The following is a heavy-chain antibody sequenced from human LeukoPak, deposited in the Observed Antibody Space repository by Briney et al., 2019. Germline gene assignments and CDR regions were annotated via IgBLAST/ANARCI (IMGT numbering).Heavy chain of an antibody. J-gene: IGHJ6*03. Sequence: PSETLSLTCTVSGGSISSGGYYWSWIRQPPGKGLEWIGYIYHSGSTYYNPSLKSRVTMSVDRSKNQFSLRLSSVTAADTAVYYCARSRYYYYMDVWGKGTTVTVSS. V-gene: IGHV4-30-2*01. CDR2: IYHSGST. CDR1: GGSISSGGYY. CDR3: ARSRYYYYMDV.